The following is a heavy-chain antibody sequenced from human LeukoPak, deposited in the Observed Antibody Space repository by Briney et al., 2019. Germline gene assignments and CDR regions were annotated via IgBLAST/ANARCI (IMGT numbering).Heavy chain of an antibody. CDR1: GFSFSSYG. CDR3: AKDPRGFSYGYWGFDY. CDR2: IWYDGSQT. J-gene: IGHJ4*02. D-gene: IGHD5-18*01. V-gene: IGHV3-33*06. Sequence: GGSLRLSCAAAGFSFSSYGMHWVRQAPDKGLELVATIWYDGSQTYSADSVKGRFTISRDNSKNTVYLHMNSLRAEDTAVYYCAKDPRGFSYGYWGFDYWGQGAPVTVSS.